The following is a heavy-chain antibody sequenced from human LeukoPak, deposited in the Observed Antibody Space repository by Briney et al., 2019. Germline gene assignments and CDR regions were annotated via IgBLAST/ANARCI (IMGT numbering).Heavy chain of an antibody. CDR2: ISSSSSYI. J-gene: IGHJ4*02. CDR3: ARDFSGPLWFGELSPDY. V-gene: IGHV3-21*01. CDR1: GSTLSSYS. Sequence: PGGSLRLSCAPSGSTLSSYSMNWVRQPAGKGLEWVSSISSSSSYIYYADSVKGRFTISRDNAKNSLYQQMNSLRAEDTAVYYCARDFSGPLWFGELSPDYWGQGGLVTVSS. D-gene: IGHD3-10*01.